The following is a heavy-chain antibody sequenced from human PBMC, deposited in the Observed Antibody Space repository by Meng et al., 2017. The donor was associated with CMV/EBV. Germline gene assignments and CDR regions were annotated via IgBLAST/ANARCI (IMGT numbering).Heavy chain of an antibody. V-gene: IGHV3-33*01. Sequence: GESLKISCAASGFTFSSYGMHWVRQAPGKGLEWVAVIWYDGSNKYYADSVKGRFTISRDNSKNTLYLQMNSLRAEDTAVYYCARNYGDYAASDFRGRGTLVTVSS. D-gene: IGHD4-17*01. CDR2: IWYDGSNK. CDR3: ARNYGDYAASDF. J-gene: IGHJ4*02. CDR1: GFTFSSYG.